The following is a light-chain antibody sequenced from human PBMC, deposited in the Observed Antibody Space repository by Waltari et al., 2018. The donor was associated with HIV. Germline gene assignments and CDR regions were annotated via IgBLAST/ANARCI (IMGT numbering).Light chain of an antibody. CDR1: QSIGNN. Sequence: EVVLTQPPGTVSVSPGERAILSCRTSQSIGNNLVWYQIKPGQAPRLVIYDPSTRASGIPVRFSGSGSGTEFTLTISSLQSEDFAVYFCQQYNNWPRTFGQGTKVES. V-gene: IGKV3-15*01. J-gene: IGKJ1*01. CDR2: DPS. CDR3: QQYNNWPRT.